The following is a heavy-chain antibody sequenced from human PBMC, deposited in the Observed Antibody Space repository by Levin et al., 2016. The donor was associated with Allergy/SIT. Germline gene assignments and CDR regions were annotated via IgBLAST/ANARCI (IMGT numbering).Heavy chain of an antibody. J-gene: IGHJ6*02. CDR2: IYTSGST. V-gene: IGHV4-61*02. CDR1: GGSISSGSYY. D-gene: IGHD2/OR15-2a*01. Sequence: SETLSLTCTVSGGSISSGSYYWSWIRQPAGKGLEWIGRIYTSGSTNYNPSLKSRVTISVDTSKNQFSLKLSSVTAADTAVYYCARVVPTYLYGMDVWGQGTLVTVSS. CDR3: ARVVPTYLYGMDV.